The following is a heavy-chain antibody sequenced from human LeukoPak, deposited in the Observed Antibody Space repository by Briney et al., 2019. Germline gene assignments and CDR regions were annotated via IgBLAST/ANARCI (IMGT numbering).Heavy chain of an antibody. J-gene: IGHJ4*02. V-gene: IGHV1-3*04. CDR2: INTGNGNT. Sequence: ASVKVSCKASGYTFTSYAIHWVRQAPGQRLECIGWINTGNGNTKYSQKFQGRVTITRDTSASTAYMDLSSLRSEDTAVYYCARNTETAIPLPYYFDYWGQGTLVTVSS. CDR1: GYTFTSYA. CDR3: ARNTETAIPLPYYFDY. D-gene: IGHD2-21*02.